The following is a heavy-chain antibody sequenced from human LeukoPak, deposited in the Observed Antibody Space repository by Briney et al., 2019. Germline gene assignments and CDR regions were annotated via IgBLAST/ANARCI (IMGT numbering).Heavy chain of an antibody. CDR2: MNPNSGNT. CDR1: GYTFTSYD. V-gene: IGHV1-8*03. J-gene: IGHJ5*02. CDR3: ARRRDFWSGYYPNWFDP. Sequence: ASVKVSCKASGYTFTSYDINWVRQATGQGLEWMGWMNPNSGNTGYAQKFQGRVTITRNTSISTAYMELSSLRSEDTAVYYCARRRDFWSGYYPNWFDPWGQGTLVTVSS. D-gene: IGHD3-3*01.